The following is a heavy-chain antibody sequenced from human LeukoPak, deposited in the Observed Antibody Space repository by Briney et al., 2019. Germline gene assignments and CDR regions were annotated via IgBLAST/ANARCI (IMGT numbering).Heavy chain of an antibody. V-gene: IGHV3-21*01. D-gene: IGHD2-15*01. J-gene: IGHJ4*02. CDR1: GFTSSSYS. CDR3: AKGLVVVVAAGNY. Sequence: GGSLRLSCAASGFTSSSYSMNWVRQAPGKGLEWVSSISSSSSYIYYADSVKGRFTISRDNAKNSLYLQMNSLRAEDTAVYYCAKGLVVVVAAGNYWGQGTLVTVSS. CDR2: ISSSSSYI.